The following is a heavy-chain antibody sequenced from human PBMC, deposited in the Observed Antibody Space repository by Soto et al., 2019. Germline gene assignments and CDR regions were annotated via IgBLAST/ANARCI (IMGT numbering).Heavy chain of an antibody. J-gene: IGHJ6*02. V-gene: IGHV3-30-3*01. CDR3: ARGYCSGGSFTYYYYGMDV. Sequence: QVQLVESGGGVVQPGRTLRLSCAASGFTFSSYAMHWVRQAPGKGLEWVAVISYDGSNKYYADSVKGRFTISRDNSKNTLYLQMNSLRAEETAVYYCARGYCSGGSFTYYYYGMDVWGQGTTVTVSS. CDR2: ISYDGSNK. CDR1: GFTFSSYA. D-gene: IGHD2-15*01.